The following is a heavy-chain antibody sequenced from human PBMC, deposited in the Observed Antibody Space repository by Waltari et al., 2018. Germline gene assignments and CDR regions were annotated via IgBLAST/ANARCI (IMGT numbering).Heavy chain of an antibody. CDR3: ARRHEHYGAAFDL. CDR2: IYTTGTYK. V-gene: IGHV3-21*01. Sequence: ELLLVESGGGLVKPGESLRLSCAASGFSFSSYTMNWVRQTPGKGLGWLSPIYTTGTYKYYADSVKGLFTISRDNAKDSLYLQMTSLGGDDTAVYYCARRHEHYGAAFDLWGRGTLVTVSS. CDR1: GFSFSSYT. J-gene: IGHJ4*02. D-gene: IGHD4-17*01.